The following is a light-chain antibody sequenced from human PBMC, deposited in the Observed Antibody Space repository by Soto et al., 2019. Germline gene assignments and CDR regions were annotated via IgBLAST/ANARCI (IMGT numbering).Light chain of an antibody. CDR2: GTS. J-gene: IGKJ1*01. CDR1: QSVSSSY. Sequence: ILLTQSPGTLSLSPGERATLSCRASQSVSSSYLAWYQQKPGQAPRLLIYGTSSRATGIPDRFSGSGSGTDFTLTITRLEPEDFAVYYCHQYGISPPRTFGQGTKVDIK. V-gene: IGKV3-20*01. CDR3: HQYGISPPRT.